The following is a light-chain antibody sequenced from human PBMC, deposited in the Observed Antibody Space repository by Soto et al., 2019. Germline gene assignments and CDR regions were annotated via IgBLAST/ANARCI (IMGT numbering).Light chain of an antibody. CDR1: QSVSSN. V-gene: IGKV3-15*01. J-gene: IGKJ4*01. CDR3: HQYNNWPPLT. Sequence: EIVMTQSPATLSLSPGERATLSCRASQSVSSNLAWYQQKPGQAPRLLIYGTSTRATGIPARFSGSGSGTEFTLTISSLQSEDFAVYYCHQYNNWPPLTFGGGTKVEIK. CDR2: GTS.